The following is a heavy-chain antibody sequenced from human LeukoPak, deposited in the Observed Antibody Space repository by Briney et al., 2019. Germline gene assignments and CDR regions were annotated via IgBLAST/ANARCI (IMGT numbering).Heavy chain of an antibody. CDR1: GHSFTSYG. CDR3: ARGINYDLLTGYSEGFDF. D-gene: IGHD3-9*01. V-gene: IGHV1-18*01. Sequence: ASVTVSCKASGHSFTSYGITWVRRAPGQGLEWMGWITTYNGKTNNAQNFQTRVTMTTDTSTNTAYMELRSLRSDDTAFDYCARGINYDLLTGYSEGFDFWGQGTPVTVSS. CDR2: ITTYNGKT. J-gene: IGHJ4*02.